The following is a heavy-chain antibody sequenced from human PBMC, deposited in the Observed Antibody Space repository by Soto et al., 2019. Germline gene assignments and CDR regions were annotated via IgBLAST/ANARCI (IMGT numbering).Heavy chain of an antibody. D-gene: IGHD3-10*01. CDR1: GYSLTSLH. Sequence: SVKGSCSASGYSLTSLHFNCVRQATGQGLEWIGWMNPHSGDTGFAQRFQGRVTMTRNTSINTAYMELRSLRCQDTAVYYCARGSPGPVHHWSQGT. CDR2: MNPHSGDT. CDR3: ARGSPGPVHH. V-gene: IGHV1-8*01. J-gene: IGHJ5*02.